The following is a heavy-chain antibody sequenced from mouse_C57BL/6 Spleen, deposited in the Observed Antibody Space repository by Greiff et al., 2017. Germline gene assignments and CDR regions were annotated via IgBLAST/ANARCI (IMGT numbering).Heavy chain of an antibody. CDR3: ARKGYSNYAWFAY. D-gene: IGHD2-5*01. J-gene: IGHJ3*01. V-gene: IGHV1-69*01. CDR1: GYTFTSYW. CDR2: IDPSDSYT. Sequence: VQLQQPGAELVMPGASVKLSCKASGYTFTSYWMHWVKQRPGQGLEWIGEIDPSDSYTNYNQKFKGKSTLTVDKSSSTAYMQLSSLTSEDSAVYYWARKGYSNYAWFAYWGQGTLVTVSA.